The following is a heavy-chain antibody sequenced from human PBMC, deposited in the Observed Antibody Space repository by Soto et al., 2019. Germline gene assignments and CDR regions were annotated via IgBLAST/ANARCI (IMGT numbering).Heavy chain of an antibody. D-gene: IGHD5-12*01. CDR1: GGSISSYY. V-gene: IGHV4-59*01. J-gene: IGHJ3*02. CDR2: IYYSGST. Sequence: PSETLSLTCTVSGGSISSYYWSWTRQPPGKGLEWIGYIYYSGSTNYNPSLKSRVTISVDTSKNQFSLKLSSVTAADTAVYYCARASGYDLPDAFDIWGQGTMVTVSS. CDR3: ARASGYDLPDAFDI.